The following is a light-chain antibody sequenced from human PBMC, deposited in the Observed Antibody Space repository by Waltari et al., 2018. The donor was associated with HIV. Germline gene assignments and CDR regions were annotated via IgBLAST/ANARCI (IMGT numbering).Light chain of an antibody. CDR2: WAS. V-gene: IGKV4-1*01. CDR1: QSVLYSSNNKNY. J-gene: IGKJ1*01. Sequence: DIVMTQSPDSLAVSLGERATINCKSSQSVLYSSNNKNYLAWYQQKPGQPPKLLIYWASTRESGVPDRFSGSGSQTDFTITISSLQAEDVAVYYCQQYYSTLRTFGQGTKVEIK. CDR3: QQYYSTLRT.